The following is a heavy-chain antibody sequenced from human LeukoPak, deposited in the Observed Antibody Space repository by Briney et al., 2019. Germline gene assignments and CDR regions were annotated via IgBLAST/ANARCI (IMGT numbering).Heavy chain of an antibody. CDR1: GISISGNY. CDR2: VYYTGTT. J-gene: IGHJ4*02. D-gene: IGHD5-18*01. Sequence: SETLSLTCTVPGISISGNYWTWIRQPPGKGLEWIGSVYYTGTTNYNPSLKSRVTISVDTTKDQFSLKLSSVTAADTAVYYCAKSSYSIFDYWGQGTLATVSS. CDR3: AKSSYSIFDY. V-gene: IGHV4-59*01.